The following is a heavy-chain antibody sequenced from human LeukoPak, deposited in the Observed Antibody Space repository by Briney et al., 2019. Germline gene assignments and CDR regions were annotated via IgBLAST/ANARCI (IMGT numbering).Heavy chain of an antibody. Sequence: SSDALSLTCTVSGVSITTYYWGWIRQPPGKGLEWIGYIHHTGKTNHNPSLKGRVTMSVDTSKSQFSLKLSSATAADTAVYYCARQDTADWFDPWGQGTLVTVSS. CDR1: GVSITTYY. CDR2: IHHTGKT. D-gene: IGHD5-18*01. V-gene: IGHV4-59*08. J-gene: IGHJ5*02. CDR3: ARQDTADWFDP.